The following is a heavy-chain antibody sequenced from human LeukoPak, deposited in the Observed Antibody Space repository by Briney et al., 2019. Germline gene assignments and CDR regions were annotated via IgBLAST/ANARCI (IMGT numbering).Heavy chain of an antibody. CDR2: LYSGGRT. V-gene: IGHV3-53*01. J-gene: IGHJ5*02. D-gene: IGHD3-10*01. CDR3: ARIRGP. CDR1: GLTVYTND. Sequence: PGGSLRLSCAASGLTVYTNDMSWVRQAPGKRLEWVSILYSGGRTYYGDSVKGRFTISRDNAKNSLYLQMNSLRAEDTAVYYCARIRGPWGQGTLVTVSS.